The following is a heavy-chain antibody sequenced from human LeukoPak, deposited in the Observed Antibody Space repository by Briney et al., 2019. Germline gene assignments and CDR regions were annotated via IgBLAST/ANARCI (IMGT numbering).Heavy chain of an antibody. CDR3: ANYASGSSKYFQH. CDR1: GGSFSNYY. D-gene: IGHD3-10*01. CDR2: INHSGST. Sequence: PSETLSLTCAVYGGSFSNYYWSWIRQPPGKGLEWIGEINHSGSTNYNPSLKSRVTILIDMSKNQFSLKLSSVTAADTAVYFCANYASGSSKYFQHWGQGNLVTVSS. V-gene: IGHV4-34*01. J-gene: IGHJ1*01.